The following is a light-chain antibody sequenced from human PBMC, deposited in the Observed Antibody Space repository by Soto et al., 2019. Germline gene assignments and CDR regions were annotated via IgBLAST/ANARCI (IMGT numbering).Light chain of an antibody. CDR2: EVS. Sequence: QSALAQPASVSGSPGQSITISCTGTSSDVGGYNYVSWYQPHPGKAPKLMIYEVSNRPSGVSNRFSGSKSGNTASLTISGLQAEDEADYYCSSYTSSSTPGVFGTGTKVTVL. CDR3: SSYTSSSTPGV. CDR1: SSDVGGYNY. V-gene: IGLV2-14*01. J-gene: IGLJ1*01.